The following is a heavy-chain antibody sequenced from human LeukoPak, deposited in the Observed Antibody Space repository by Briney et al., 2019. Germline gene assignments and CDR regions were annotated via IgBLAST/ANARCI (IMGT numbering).Heavy chain of an antibody. CDR3: AREGGFDC. Sequence: SGGSLRLSCAASGFTFSSYTMNWVRQAPGKGLEWVSYISGGSSTIYYADSVKGRFTISRDNAKNSLYLQMSSLSDEDTAVYYCAREGGFDCWGQGTLVTVSS. CDR1: GFTFSSYT. D-gene: IGHD2-15*01. V-gene: IGHV3-48*02. CDR2: ISGGSSTI. J-gene: IGHJ4*02.